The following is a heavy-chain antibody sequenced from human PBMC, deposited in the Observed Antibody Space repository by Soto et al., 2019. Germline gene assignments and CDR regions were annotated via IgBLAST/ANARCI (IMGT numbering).Heavy chain of an antibody. CDR2: ISAYNGNT. J-gene: IGHJ6*03. V-gene: IGHV1-18*01. CDR3: ARFIGYCSGGSCYSHYYYMDV. D-gene: IGHD2-15*01. Sequence: GASVKVSCKASGYTFTSYGISWVRQAPGQGLEWMGWISAYNGNTNYAQKLQGRVTMTTDTSTSTAYMELRSLRSDDTAVYYCARFIGYCSGGSCYSHYYYMDVWGEGTTVTVSS. CDR1: GYTFTSYG.